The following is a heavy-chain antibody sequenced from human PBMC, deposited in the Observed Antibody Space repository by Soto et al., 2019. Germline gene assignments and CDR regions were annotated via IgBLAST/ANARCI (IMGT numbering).Heavy chain of an antibody. J-gene: IGHJ5*01. CDR1: SNSTTSYA. Sequence: GRPRRLSRATCSNSTTSYALMWVPPAKRKRLEWHSLISGIGATRYYADSVKGRFSVSRDKFKNTVYLQMKSRRADDTALYYCTRSPVHCTGGSCFDFWGHGT. CDR2: ISGIGATR. CDR3: TRSPVHCTGGSCFDF. D-gene: IGHD2-8*02. V-gene: IGHV3-23*01.